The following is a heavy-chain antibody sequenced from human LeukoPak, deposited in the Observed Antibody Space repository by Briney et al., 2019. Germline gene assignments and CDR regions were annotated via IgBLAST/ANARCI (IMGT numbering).Heavy chain of an antibody. J-gene: IGHJ4*02. V-gene: IGHV3-48*03. CDR3: ARLVYSSGWYD. Sequence: QPGGSLRLSCAASGFIFTSYEMNWVRQAPGKGLEWVSYMSSSGSTIYYADSVKGRFTISGDNAKNTLYLQMNSLRAEDTAVYYCARLVYSSGWYDWGQGTLVTVSS. CDR1: GFIFTSYE. CDR2: MSSSGSTI. D-gene: IGHD6-19*01.